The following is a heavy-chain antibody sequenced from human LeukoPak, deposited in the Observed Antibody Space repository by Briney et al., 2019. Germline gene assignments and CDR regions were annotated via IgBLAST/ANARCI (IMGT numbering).Heavy chain of an antibody. Sequence: SETLSLTCTVSGGSISSGSYYWSWIRQPAGKGLEWIGRIYTSGSTNYNPSLKSRVTISVDTSKNQFSLKLNSVTAADTAVYYCARVGEHYYFDFWGQGTLVTVSS. D-gene: IGHD1/OR15-1a*01. V-gene: IGHV4-61*02. CDR1: GGSISSGSYY. J-gene: IGHJ4*02. CDR2: IYTSGST. CDR3: ARVGEHYYFDF.